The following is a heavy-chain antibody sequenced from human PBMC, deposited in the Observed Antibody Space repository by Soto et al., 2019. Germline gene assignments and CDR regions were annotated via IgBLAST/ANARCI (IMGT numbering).Heavy chain of an antibody. Sequence: GGSLRLSCAASGFTFGEYYMSWIRQAPGKGLEWVSYISSSGSTIYYADSVKGRFTISRDNAKNSLYLQMNSLRAEDTAVYYCATLRMGYDLWSGYSPSYKDVWGKGTTVTVSS. CDR1: GFTFGEYY. D-gene: IGHD3-3*01. CDR2: ISSSGSTI. V-gene: IGHV3-11*01. J-gene: IGHJ6*03. CDR3: ATLRMGYDLWSGYSPSYKDV.